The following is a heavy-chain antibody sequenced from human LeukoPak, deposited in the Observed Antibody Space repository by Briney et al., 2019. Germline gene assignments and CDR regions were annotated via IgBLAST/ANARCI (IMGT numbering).Heavy chain of an antibody. V-gene: IGHV4-61*02. Sequence: SQTLSLTCTVSGGSISSGGYYWSWIRQPAGKGLEWIGRIYTSGSTNYNPSLKSRVTISVDTSKNQFSLKLSSVTAADTAVYYCARVVTVEANWFDPWGQGTLVTVSS. CDR1: GGSISSGGYY. CDR3: ARVVTVEANWFDP. D-gene: IGHD5-18*01. CDR2: IYTSGST. J-gene: IGHJ5*02.